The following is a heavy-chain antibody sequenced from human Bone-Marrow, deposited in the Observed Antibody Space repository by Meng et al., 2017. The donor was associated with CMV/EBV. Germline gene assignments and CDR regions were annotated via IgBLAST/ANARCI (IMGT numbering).Heavy chain of an antibody. Sequence: HVPPQRLGAAMVMLAEPRLLIFCVYGRAFSGAWSCVPPPQGMELEWIVEFIYRRNTNYNVTLQSRVSIAIDTTKTQFYLMFSSVTATDTAVSYCAPGFRSWSGSYSSWGQGTLVTVSS. CDR3: APGFRSWSGSYSS. D-gene: IGHD1-26*01. V-gene: IGHV4-34*12. CDR1: GRAFSGA. CDR2: FIYRRNT. J-gene: IGHJ4*02.